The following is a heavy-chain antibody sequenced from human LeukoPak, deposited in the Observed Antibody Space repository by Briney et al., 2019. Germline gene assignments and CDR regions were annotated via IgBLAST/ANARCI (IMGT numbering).Heavy chain of an antibody. CDR3: ARDFVCSSTSCYGMDV. V-gene: IGHV1-18*01. CDR1: GYTFTSYG. CDR2: ISAYNGNT. J-gene: IGHJ6*02. Sequence: ASVNVSCKASGYTFTSYGISWVRQAPGQGLEWMGWISAYNGNTNYAQKLQGRVTMTTDTSTSTAYMELRSLRSDDTAVYYCARDFVCSSTSCYGMDVWGQGTTVTVSS. D-gene: IGHD2-2*01.